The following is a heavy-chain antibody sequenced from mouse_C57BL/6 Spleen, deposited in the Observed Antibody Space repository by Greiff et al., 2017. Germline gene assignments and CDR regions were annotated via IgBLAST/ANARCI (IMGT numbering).Heavy chain of an antibody. Sequence: QVQLQQSGAELARPGASVKMSCKASGYTFTSYTMHWVKQRPGQGLEWIGYINPSSGYTKYNQKFKYKATVTADKSSRPAYMQLSSLTSEYSAVFYCARGDSKSLYWYFYVGGTETTVTVSS. CDR3: ARGDSKSLYWYFYV. V-gene: IGHV1-4*01. CDR2: INPSSGYT. J-gene: IGHJ1*03. CDR1: GYTFTSYT.